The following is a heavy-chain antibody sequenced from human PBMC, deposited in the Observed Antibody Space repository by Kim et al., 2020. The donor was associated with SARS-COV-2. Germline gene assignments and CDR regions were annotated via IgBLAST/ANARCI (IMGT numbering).Heavy chain of an antibody. J-gene: IGHJ4*02. D-gene: IGHD7-27*01. Sequence: TTYYTDSVKGRFTISRDNAKESLYLQMNGLRDEDTGVYYCARNWGIDYWGQGALVTVSS. CDR2: TT. V-gene: IGHV3-48*02. CDR3: ARNWGIDY.